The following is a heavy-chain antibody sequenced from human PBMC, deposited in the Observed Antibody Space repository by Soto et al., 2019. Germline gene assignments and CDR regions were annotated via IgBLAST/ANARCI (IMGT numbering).Heavy chain of an antibody. J-gene: IGHJ4*02. CDR2: ISASGGST. D-gene: IGHD2-15*01. Sequence: GGSLRLSCAASGFTFNDYAMRWVRHAPGKGLEWVSTISASGGSTYYADSVKGRFTISRDNSKKTLYLQMNSLRAEDTALYYCAKGNPYGGNAYYFDYWGQGTLVTVSS. CDR1: GFTFNDYA. V-gene: IGHV3-23*01. CDR3: AKGNPYGGNAYYFDY.